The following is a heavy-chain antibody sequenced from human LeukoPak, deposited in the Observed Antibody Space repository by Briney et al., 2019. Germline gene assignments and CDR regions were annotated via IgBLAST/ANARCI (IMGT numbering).Heavy chain of an antibody. CDR3: AREDYGDYSVYFQH. Sequence: ALVKVSCKASGYTFTGYYMHWVRQAPGQGLEWMGWINPNSGGTNYAQKFQGRVTMTRDTSISTAYMELSRLRSDDTAVYYCAREDYGDYSVYFQHWGQGTLVTVSS. J-gene: IGHJ1*01. CDR1: GYTFTGYY. CDR2: INPNSGGT. D-gene: IGHD4-17*01. V-gene: IGHV1-2*02.